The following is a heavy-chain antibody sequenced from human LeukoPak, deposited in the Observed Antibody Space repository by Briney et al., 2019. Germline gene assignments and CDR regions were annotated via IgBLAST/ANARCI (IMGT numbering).Heavy chain of an antibody. Sequence: GGSLRLSCAASGLTFDNYDTHWVRQAPGKGLEWVAFIRYDGGDKYYVDSVKGRFTISRDNSKNTLYLQMSSLRAEDTAVYYCANPRLYWGQGTLVTVSS. J-gene: IGHJ4*02. CDR3: ANPRLY. CDR1: GLTFDNYD. V-gene: IGHV3-30*02. CDR2: IRYDGGDK.